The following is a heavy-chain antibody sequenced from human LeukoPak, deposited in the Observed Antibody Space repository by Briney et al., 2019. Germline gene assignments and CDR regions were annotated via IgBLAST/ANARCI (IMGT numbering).Heavy chain of an antibody. CDR2: INHSGST. D-gene: IGHD4-23*01. CDR1: GGSFSGYY. Sequence: SETLSLTCAVYGGSFSGYYWSWIRQPPGKGLEWIGEINHSGSTNYNPSLKSRVTISVDTSKNQFSLKLSSVTAADTAVYYCARVPLMRDYGGNRLFDYWGQGTLVTVSS. J-gene: IGHJ4*02. CDR3: ARVPLMRDYGGNRLFDY. V-gene: IGHV4-34*01.